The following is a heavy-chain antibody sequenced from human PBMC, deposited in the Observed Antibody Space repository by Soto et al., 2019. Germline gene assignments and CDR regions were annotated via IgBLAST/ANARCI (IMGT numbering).Heavy chain of an antibody. CDR1: GYTFTSYG. D-gene: IGHD2-2*01. CDR2: ISAYNGNT. J-gene: IGHJ4*02. V-gene: IGHV1-18*01. CDR3: ARWYCGSTSCFQPFDY. Sequence: ASVKVSCKASGYTFTSYGISWVRQAPGQGLEWMGWISAYNGNTNYAQKLQGRVTMTTDTSMSTAYMELSRLRSDDTAVFYCARWYCGSTSCFQPFDYWGQGTQVTVPQ.